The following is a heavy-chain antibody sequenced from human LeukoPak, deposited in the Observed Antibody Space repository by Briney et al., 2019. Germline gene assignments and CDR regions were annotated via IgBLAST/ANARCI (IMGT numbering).Heavy chain of an antibody. D-gene: IGHD3-16*01. CDR1: GYSFTNYW. Sequence: GESLNISCKGSGYSFTNYWIAWVRQMPGKGLEWMGIIYPDDSDTRYSPSFQGQVTISDDKSISTAYLQWGSLKPSDTAMYYCGRRGRDSTNQKIFDYWGQGTLVTVSS. CDR2: IYPDDSDT. V-gene: IGHV5-51*01. J-gene: IGHJ4*02. CDR3: GRRGRDSTNQKIFDY.